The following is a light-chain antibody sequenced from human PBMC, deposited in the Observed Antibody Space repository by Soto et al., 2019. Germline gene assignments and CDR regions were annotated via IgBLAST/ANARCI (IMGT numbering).Light chain of an antibody. CDR2: SVS. V-gene: IGKV3D-15*01. Sequence: EIVLTQSTATLSLSPGERATLSCRASQSVSNYLAWYQQKPGQAPRLLIYSVSRRATGIPDRFSGSGSGTEFTLTISSLHSEDFGVYYCQQYDNWWTFGQGTKVDIK. CDR1: QSVSNY. J-gene: IGKJ1*01. CDR3: QQYDNWWT.